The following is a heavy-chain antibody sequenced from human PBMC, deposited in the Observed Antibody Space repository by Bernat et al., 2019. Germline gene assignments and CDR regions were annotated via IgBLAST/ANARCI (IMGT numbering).Heavy chain of an antibody. Sequence: QVQLVESGGGVVQPGRSPRLSCAASGFTFSSYAMHWVRQAPGKGLEWVAVISYDGSNKYYADSVKGRFTISRDNSKNTLYLQMNSLRAEDTAVYYCARDVYYDILTGDHFDYWGQGTLVTVSS. J-gene: IGHJ4*02. CDR2: ISYDGSNK. CDR1: GFTFSSYA. CDR3: ARDVYYDILTGDHFDY. D-gene: IGHD3-9*01. V-gene: IGHV3-30-3*01.